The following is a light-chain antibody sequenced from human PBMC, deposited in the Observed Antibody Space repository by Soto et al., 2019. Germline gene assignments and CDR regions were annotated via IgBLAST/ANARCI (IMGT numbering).Light chain of an antibody. CDR1: QSISSW. CDR3: QQYNSHSSYT. Sequence: DIQMTQSPSTLSASVGDRVTITCRASQSISSWLAWYQQKPGKAPKLLIYNASSLGSGVPSRFSGSGSGTEFTLTISSLQPDDFAIYYCQQYNSHSSYTFGQGTKLEIK. J-gene: IGKJ2*01. CDR2: NAS. V-gene: IGKV1-5*03.